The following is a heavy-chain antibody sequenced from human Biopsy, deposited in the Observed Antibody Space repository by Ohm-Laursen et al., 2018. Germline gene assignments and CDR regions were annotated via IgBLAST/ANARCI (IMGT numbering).Heavy chain of an antibody. J-gene: IGHJ4*02. V-gene: IGHV3-21*01. CDR1: EFTFSTYT. D-gene: IGHD6-6*01. Sequence: SLRLSCAASEFTFSTYTMTWVRQAPGKGLEWVSSISRTSDFIYYADSVMGRFTISRDNAKNSVDLQMNSLRAEDTAVYFCARERGWKSISTIDYWGQGTLVTASS. CDR2: ISRTSDFI. CDR3: ARERGWKSISTIDY.